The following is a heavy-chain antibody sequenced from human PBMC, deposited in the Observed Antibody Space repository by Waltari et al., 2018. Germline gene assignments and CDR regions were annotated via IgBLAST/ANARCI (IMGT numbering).Heavy chain of an antibody. D-gene: IGHD1-26*01. Sequence: QVQLVQSGAEVKKPGSSVKFSCKASGGTFSSYAISWVRQAPGQGLEWMGGIIPIVGKAKYARKCKGRVTITADESTSTAYMELSSLRSEDTAVYYWARRWENWFDPWGQGTLVTVSS. CDR1: GGTFSSYA. J-gene: IGHJ5*02. V-gene: IGHV1-69*01. CDR3: ARRWENWFDP. CDR2: IIPIVGKA.